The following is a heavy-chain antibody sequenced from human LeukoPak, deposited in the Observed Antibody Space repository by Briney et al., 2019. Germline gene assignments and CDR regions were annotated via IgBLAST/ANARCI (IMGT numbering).Heavy chain of an antibody. CDR1: SFSISSRYY. CDR2: IYHSGRT. Sequence: SETLSLTCTVSSFSISSRYYWGWIRQPPGKGLEWIGSIYHSGRTYYNPSLKSRVTISVDTSKNQFSLKLSSVTAVDTAVYYCARHRTIYYDSSGYWVWGQGTLVTVSS. V-gene: IGHV4-38-2*02. D-gene: IGHD3-22*01. J-gene: IGHJ4*02. CDR3: ARHRTIYYDSSGYWV.